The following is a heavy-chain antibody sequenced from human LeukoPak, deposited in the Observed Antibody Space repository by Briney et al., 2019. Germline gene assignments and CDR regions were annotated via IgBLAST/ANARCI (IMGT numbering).Heavy chain of an antibody. Sequence: PGGALRLSCAASGFNFDDYAMTWVRQAPGKGLEWVSGISWDSSSIGQADSVKGRFTISRDNAQNSLYLQMDSLRPEDTALYYCAKGSRGMMIYGANTYYYYMDVWGKGTTVTVS. D-gene: IGHD3/OR15-3a*01. CDR1: GFNFDDYA. CDR2: ISWDSSSI. V-gene: IGHV3-9*01. CDR3: AKGSRGMMIYGANTYYYYMDV. J-gene: IGHJ6*03.